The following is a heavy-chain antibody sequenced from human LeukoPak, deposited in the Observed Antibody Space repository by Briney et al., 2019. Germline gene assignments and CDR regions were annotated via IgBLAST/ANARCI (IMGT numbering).Heavy chain of an antibody. Sequence: GGSLRLSCAASGFTFSSYAMSWVRQAPGKGLEWVSAISGSGGSTYYADSVKGRFTISRDNSKNTLYLQMNSLRAEDTAVYHCAKGGGAARPGYWYFDLWGRGTLVTVSS. CDR1: GFTFSSYA. CDR2: ISGSGGST. CDR3: AKGGGAARPGYWYFDL. V-gene: IGHV3-23*01. D-gene: IGHD6-6*01. J-gene: IGHJ2*01.